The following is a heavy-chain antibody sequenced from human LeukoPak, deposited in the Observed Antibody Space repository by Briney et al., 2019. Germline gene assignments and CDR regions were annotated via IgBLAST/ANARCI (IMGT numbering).Heavy chain of an antibody. CDR1: GGTFSSYA. CDR2: IIPIFGTA. Sequence: SVKVSCKASGGTFSSYAISWVRQAPGQGLEWMGGIIPIFGTANYAQKFQGRVTITTDESTSTAYMELSSLRSEDTAVYYCARWEFGARYYFDYWGQGTLVTVSS. D-gene: IGHD3-10*01. CDR3: ARWEFGARYYFDY. V-gene: IGHV1-69*05. J-gene: IGHJ4*02.